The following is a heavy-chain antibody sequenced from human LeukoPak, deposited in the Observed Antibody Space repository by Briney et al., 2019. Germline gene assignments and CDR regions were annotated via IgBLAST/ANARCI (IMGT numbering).Heavy chain of an antibody. CDR1: GGFISSSSYY. D-gene: IGHD6-13*01. V-gene: IGHV4-39*01. J-gene: IGHJ5*02. CDR2: FYYSGNT. Sequence: SETLSLTCTVSGGFISSSSYYWGWIRQPPGKGLEWIGSFYYSGNTYYNPSVKSRVTISVDTSKNQFSLRLSSVTAADTAVYYCARGPGAAAGTWFDPWGQGTLVTVSS. CDR3: ARGPGAAAGTWFDP.